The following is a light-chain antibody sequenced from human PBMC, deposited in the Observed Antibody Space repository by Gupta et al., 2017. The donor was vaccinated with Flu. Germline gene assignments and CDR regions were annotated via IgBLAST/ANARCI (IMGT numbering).Light chain of an antibody. V-gene: IGKV1-39*01. CDR3: QQSDNPPRT. J-gene: IGKJ1*01. Sequence: PSSLAASVGDRLSITCRASQNISNYLSWYQARPGKAPKLLIYAASSLQSGVPSRFSGSGSGTDFTITISSRQREDFATYYCQQSDNPPRTFGQGTKVEV. CDR1: QNISNY. CDR2: AAS.